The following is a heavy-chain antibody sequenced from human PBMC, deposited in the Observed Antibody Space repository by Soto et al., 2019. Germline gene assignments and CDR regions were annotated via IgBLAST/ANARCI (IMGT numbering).Heavy chain of an antibody. Sequence: GGSLRLSCAASGFTFSSYAMSWVRQAPGKGLEWVSVISGSCGSKYYEDSVKGRFTISRDNSKNTLYLQMNSLRAEDTAVYYCAKARGGWELPILAYFQHWGQGTLVIVSS. CDR1: GFTFSSYA. D-gene: IGHD1-26*01. CDR3: AKARGGWELPILAYFQH. CDR2: ISGSCGSK. J-gene: IGHJ1*01. V-gene: IGHV3-23*01.